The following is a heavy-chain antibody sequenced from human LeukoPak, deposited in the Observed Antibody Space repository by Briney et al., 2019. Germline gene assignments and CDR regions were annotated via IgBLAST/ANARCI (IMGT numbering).Heavy chain of an antibody. CDR1: GFTFSNAW. Sequence: PGGSLRLSCAASGFTFSNAWMSWVRQAPGKGLEWAGRIKSKTDGGTTDYAAPVKGRFTISRDDSKNTLYLQMNSLKTEDTAVYYCTIRSGTIGYWGQGTLVTVSS. V-gene: IGHV3-15*01. CDR3: TIRSGTIGY. D-gene: IGHD1-26*01. CDR2: IKSKTDGGTT. J-gene: IGHJ4*02.